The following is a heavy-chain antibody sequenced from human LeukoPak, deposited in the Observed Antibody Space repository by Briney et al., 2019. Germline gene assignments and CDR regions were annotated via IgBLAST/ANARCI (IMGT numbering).Heavy chain of an antibody. V-gene: IGHV3-23*01. D-gene: IGHD3-3*01. J-gene: IGHJ4*02. Sequence: GGSLRLSCAASGFTVSSNYMSWVRQAPGRGLEWVSSISGGGGSTYYADSVKGRFTISRDNSKNTLYLQMNSLRVEDTAVYYCAKDRNYDFWSGGDYWGQGTLVTVSS. CDR2: ISGGGGST. CDR1: GFTVSSNY. CDR3: AKDRNYDFWSGGDY.